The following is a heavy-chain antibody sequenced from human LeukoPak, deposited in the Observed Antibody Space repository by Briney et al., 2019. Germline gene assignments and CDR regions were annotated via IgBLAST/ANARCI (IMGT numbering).Heavy chain of an antibody. J-gene: IGHJ2*01. CDR3: ARDQQRWLLSGTWYFDL. V-gene: IGHV4-39*02. D-gene: IGHD5-24*01. CDR1: GGSISSNGYY. Sequence: LSLTCTVSGGSISSNGYYWSWIRQSPGKGLEWIGSIYYSGTTYYNLSLKSRVTISVDTSKNQFSLKLSSVTAADTAVYYCARDQQRWLLSGTWYFDLWGRGTLVTVSS. CDR2: IYYSGTT.